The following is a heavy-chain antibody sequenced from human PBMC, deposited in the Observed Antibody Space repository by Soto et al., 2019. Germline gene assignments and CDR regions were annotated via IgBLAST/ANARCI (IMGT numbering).Heavy chain of an antibody. CDR3: VKDIDVAFPYYFDN. Sequence: HPGGSLRLSCAASGFSFSTYVMSWVRQAPGKGLQWVSAISGSVDSISGSVDSGSTTHYADSVKGRFTISRDNSKNTLYLQMNNLRAEDTAVYYCVKDIDVAFPYYFDNWGLGILVTVSS. V-gene: IGHV3-23*01. D-gene: IGHD6-19*01. CDR1: GFSFSTYV. CDR2: ISGSVDSISGSVDSGSTT. J-gene: IGHJ4*02.